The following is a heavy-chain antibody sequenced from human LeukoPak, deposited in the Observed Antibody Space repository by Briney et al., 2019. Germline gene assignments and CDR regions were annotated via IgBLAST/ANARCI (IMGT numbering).Heavy chain of an antibody. CDR2: IYYSGST. J-gene: IGHJ6*03. D-gene: IGHD3-10*01. Sequence: SETLSLTCTVSGGSISSYYWSWLRQPPGKGLEWIGYIYYSGSTNYNPSLKSRVTISVDTSKNQFSLKLSSVTAADTAVYYCARAKHYGSGYYYYYYMDVWGKGTTVTVSS. V-gene: IGHV4-59*01. CDR1: GGSISSYY. CDR3: ARAKHYGSGYYYYYYMDV.